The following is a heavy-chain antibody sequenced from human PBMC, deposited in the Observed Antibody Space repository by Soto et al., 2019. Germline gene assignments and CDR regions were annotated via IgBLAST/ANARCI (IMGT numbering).Heavy chain of an antibody. CDR3: ARYDFWSGLYGMDV. CDR2: INHSGST. D-gene: IGHD3-3*01. V-gene: IGHV4-34*01. J-gene: IGHJ6*02. CDR1: CGSFSGYY. Sequence: PSETLSLTCAVYCGSFSGYYWSCIRQPPGKGLEWIGEINHSGSTNYNPSLKIRVTISVDTSKNQFSLKLSSVTTADTAVYYCARYDFWSGLYGMDVWGQGTTVTVSS.